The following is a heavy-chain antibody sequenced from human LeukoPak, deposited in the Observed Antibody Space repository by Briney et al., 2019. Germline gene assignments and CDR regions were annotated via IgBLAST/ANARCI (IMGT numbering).Heavy chain of an antibody. Sequence: ASVKVSCKASGYTFTSYDINWGRHATGQGLEWMGCMNPNTCNTGYAQKFQGRVTMTRNTSISTPYMVLSSLRSEDTAVYYCETERAAGNYFDYWGQGTMVTVSS. CDR2: MNPNTCNT. CDR1: GYTFTSYD. J-gene: IGHJ4*02. CDR3: ETERAAGNYFDY. D-gene: IGHD6-13*01. V-gene: IGHV1-8*01.